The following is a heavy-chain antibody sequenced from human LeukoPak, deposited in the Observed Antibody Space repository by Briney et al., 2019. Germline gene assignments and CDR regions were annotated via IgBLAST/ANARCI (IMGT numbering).Heavy chain of an antibody. Sequence: GESQKISRKGSGYSFTSYWIGWVRQMPGKGLEWMGIIYPGDSDTRYSPSFQGQVTISADKSISTAYLQWSSLKASDTAMYYCARPPTTDSSGYKDYWGQGTLVTVFS. D-gene: IGHD3-22*01. CDR2: IYPGDSDT. CDR1: GYSFTSYW. V-gene: IGHV5-51*01. J-gene: IGHJ4*02. CDR3: ARPPTTDSSGYKDY.